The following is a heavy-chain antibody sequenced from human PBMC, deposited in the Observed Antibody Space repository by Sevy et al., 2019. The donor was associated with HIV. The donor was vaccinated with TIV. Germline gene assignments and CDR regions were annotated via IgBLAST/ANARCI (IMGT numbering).Heavy chain of an antibody. CDR1: GFTVSSNY. V-gene: IGHV3-53*01. CDR3: WVGCSGGSSYGMDV. Sequence: GGSLRLSCAASGFTVSSNYMSWVRQAPGKGLEWVSVIYSGGSTYYADSVKGRFTISRDNSKNTLYLQMNSLRAEDTAVYYCWVGCSGGSSYGMDVWGQGTTVTVSS. J-gene: IGHJ6*02. D-gene: IGHD2-15*01. CDR2: IYSGGST.